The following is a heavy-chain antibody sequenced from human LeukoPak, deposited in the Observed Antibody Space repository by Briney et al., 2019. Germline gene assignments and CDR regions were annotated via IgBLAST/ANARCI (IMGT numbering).Heavy chain of an antibody. J-gene: IGHJ4*02. V-gene: IGHV4-59*01. Sequence: XVSGGSISSXXXXXXRXPPXKXXXXXXXIYYSGSTNYNPSLKSRVTISVDTSKNQFSLKLSSVTAADTAVYYCARGVLVRGVIIDYFDYWGQGTLVTVSS. CDR2: IYYSGST. D-gene: IGHD3-10*01. CDR1: GGSISSXX. CDR3: ARGVLVRGVIIDYFDY.